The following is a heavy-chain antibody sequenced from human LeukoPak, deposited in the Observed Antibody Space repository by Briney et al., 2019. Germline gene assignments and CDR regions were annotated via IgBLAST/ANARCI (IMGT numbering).Heavy chain of an antibody. CDR3: ASPGDRSGCSHYY. Sequence: PGGSLRLSCAASGFTVSSNYMSWVRQAPGKGLEWVSVIYSGGSTYYAGSVKGRFSISRDNSKNTVYLQMNGLRAEDTAVYYCASPGDRSGCSHYYWGQGTLVTVSS. D-gene: IGHD3-22*01. J-gene: IGHJ4*02. V-gene: IGHV3-66*01. CDR1: GFTVSSNY. CDR2: IYSGGST.